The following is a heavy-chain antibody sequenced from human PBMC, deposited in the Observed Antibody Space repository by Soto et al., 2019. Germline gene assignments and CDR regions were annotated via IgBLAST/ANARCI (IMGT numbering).Heavy chain of an antibody. J-gene: IGHJ4*02. CDR3: VREDWHRFDH. CDR2: ISGGARDK. V-gene: IGHV3-7*01. CDR1: GFMFSAYW. Sequence: EVQLVESGGGLVQPGGSLKLSCEASGFMFSAYWMSWVRQDPRKGLEWVATISGGARDKFYVDSVKGRFTISRDDAKNSLYLQMNSLRDEDTAVYDCVREDWHRFDHRGQGTLVSVSS. D-gene: IGHD2-21*01.